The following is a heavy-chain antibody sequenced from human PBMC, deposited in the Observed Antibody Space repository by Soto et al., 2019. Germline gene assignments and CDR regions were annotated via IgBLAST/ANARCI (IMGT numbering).Heavy chain of an antibody. J-gene: IGHJ6*02. V-gene: IGHV1-69*13. CDR2: IIPMFPTA. Sequence: ASVKVSCKASGGTFSNHAISWVRQSPGQGLEWVGGIIPMFPTADYAQRFQGRVTITADDSTTTVYMELSGLRSEDTAMYYCARDDATYCGGDCYRYFYYGMDVWGQGTTVTVSS. CDR1: GGTFSNHA. D-gene: IGHD2-21*02. CDR3: ARDDATYCGGDCYRYFYYGMDV.